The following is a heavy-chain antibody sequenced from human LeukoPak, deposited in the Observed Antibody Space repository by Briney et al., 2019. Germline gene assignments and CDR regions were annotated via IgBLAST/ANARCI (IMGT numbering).Heavy chain of an antibody. D-gene: IGHD3-9*01. CDR2: ISGSGGST. V-gene: IGHV3-23*01. Sequence: GGSLRLSCAASGFTFSSYAMSWVRQAPGKGLEWVSAISGSGGSTYYADSVKGRFTISRDNPKNTLYLQMNSLRAEDTAVYYCAKVGDYDILTGYYRGFDYWGQGTLVTASS. CDR1: GFTFSSYA. J-gene: IGHJ4*02. CDR3: AKVGDYDILTGYYRGFDY.